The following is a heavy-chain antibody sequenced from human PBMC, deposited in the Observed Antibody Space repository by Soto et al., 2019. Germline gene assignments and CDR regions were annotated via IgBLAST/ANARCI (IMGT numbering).Heavy chain of an antibody. CDR1: GFAFRTYD. J-gene: IGHJ2*01. CDR3: ARAAGIGLEYTRSVDL. CDR2: IGTIGDT. Sequence: EVQLVESGGDLVQPGGSLRLSCVASGFAFRTYDMHWVRQGTGKALEWDSTIGTIGDTFYAYSGKDRFTIYRDDAKNSLYLQMSSLRAGDTAVYYGARAAGIGLEYTRSVDLWGRGTLVPVSS. D-gene: IGHD6-13*01. V-gene: IGHV3-13*01.